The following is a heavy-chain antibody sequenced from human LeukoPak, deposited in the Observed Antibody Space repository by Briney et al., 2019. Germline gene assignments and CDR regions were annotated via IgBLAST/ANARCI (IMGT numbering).Heavy chain of an antibody. V-gene: IGHV1-46*03. CDR3: ASATAMAPSTMDY. D-gene: IGHD5-18*01. CDR1: GYTFTSYY. Sequence: ASVKVSCKASGYTFTSYYMHWVRQAPGQGLEWMGIINPSGGSTSHAQKFQGGVTMTRDTSTSTVYMELSSLRSEDTAVYYCASATAMAPSTMDYWGQGTLVTVSS. CDR2: INPSGGST. J-gene: IGHJ4*02.